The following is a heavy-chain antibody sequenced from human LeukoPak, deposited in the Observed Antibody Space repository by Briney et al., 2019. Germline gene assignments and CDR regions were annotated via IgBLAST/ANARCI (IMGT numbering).Heavy chain of an antibody. CDR2: IYSSGST. D-gene: IGHD3-22*01. CDR3: ARNYDSSGYTAFSY. CDR1: GGSISSYY. Sequence: ETLSLTCTVSGGSISSYYWSWIRQPPGKGLEWIGHIYSSGSTNYNPSLTSRVTISVDTSKNQFSLKLSSVTAADTAVYYCARNYDSSGYTAFSYWGRGTLLTVSS. J-gene: IGHJ4*02. V-gene: IGHV4-59*01.